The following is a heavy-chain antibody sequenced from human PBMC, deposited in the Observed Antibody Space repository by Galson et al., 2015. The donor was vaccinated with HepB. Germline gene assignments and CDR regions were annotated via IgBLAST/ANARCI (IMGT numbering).Heavy chain of an antibody. CDR1: RFTSSSYS. D-gene: IGHD1-26*01. CDR3: ARDDEGSVGATRVDAFDI. V-gene: IGHV3-21*01. Sequence: SLRLSCAASRFTSSSYSMNWVRQAPGKGLEWVSSISSSSSYIYYADSVKGRFTISRDNAKNSLYLQMNSLRAEDTAVYYCARDDEGSVGATRVDAFDIWGQGTMVTVSS. J-gene: IGHJ3*02. CDR2: ISSSSSYI.